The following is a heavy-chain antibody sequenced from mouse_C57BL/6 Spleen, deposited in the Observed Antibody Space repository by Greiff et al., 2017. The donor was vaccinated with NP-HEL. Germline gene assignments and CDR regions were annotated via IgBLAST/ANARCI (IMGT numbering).Heavy chain of an antibody. CDR2: IYPGDGDT. Sequence: QVQLQQSGPELVKPGASVKISCKASGYAFSSSWMNWVKQRPGKGLEWIGRIYPGDGDTNYNGKFKGKATLTADKSSSTAYMQLSSLTSEDSAVYFCARSRDSWYFDVWGTGTTVTVSS. J-gene: IGHJ1*03. CDR3: ARSRDSWYFDV. D-gene: IGHD3-3*01. V-gene: IGHV1-82*01. CDR1: GYAFSSSW.